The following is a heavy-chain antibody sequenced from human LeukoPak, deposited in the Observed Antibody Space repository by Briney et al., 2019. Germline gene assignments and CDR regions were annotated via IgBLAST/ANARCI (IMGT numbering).Heavy chain of an antibody. J-gene: IGHJ6*02. CDR1: GYTFTSYA. D-gene: IGHD2-15*01. CDR3: AGAQRAGSCSGGSCYSLSYYYYGMDV. CDR2: INAGNGNT. Sequence: ASVKVSCKASGYTFTSYAMHWLRQAPGQRLEWMGWINAGNGNTKYSQKFQGRVTITRDTSASTAYMELSSLRSEDTAVYYCAGAQRAGSCSGGSCYSLSYYYYGMDVWGQGTVTVSS. V-gene: IGHV1-3*01.